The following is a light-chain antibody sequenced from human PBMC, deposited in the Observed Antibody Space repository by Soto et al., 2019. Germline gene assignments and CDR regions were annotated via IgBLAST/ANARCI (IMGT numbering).Light chain of an antibody. CDR2: AAY. CDR1: QGISSY. CDR3: QQYNSYFWT. Sequence: AIRMTQSPSSLSASTGGRVTTICRATQGISSYLAWYQQKPGKAPKLLIYAAYNLQSVVPSRFSGMLSWTEFTLTISSLKPDDVATYYGQQYNSYFWTCCQGTKV. V-gene: IGKV1-8*01. J-gene: IGKJ1*01.